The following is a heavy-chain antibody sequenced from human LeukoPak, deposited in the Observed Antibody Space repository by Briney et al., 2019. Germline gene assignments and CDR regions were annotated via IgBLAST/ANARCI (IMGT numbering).Heavy chain of an antibody. CDR2: IYYSGST. CDR3: ARGVVGVIEVRVYYVDY. Sequence: PSETLSLTCTVSGGSISSYYWSWIRQPPGKGLEWIGYIYYSGSTNYNPSLKSRVTISVDTSKNQFSLKLSSVTAADTAVYYCARGVVGVIEVRVYYVDYWGQGTLVTVSS. D-gene: IGHD3-3*01. CDR1: GGSISSYY. V-gene: IGHV4-59*01. J-gene: IGHJ4*02.